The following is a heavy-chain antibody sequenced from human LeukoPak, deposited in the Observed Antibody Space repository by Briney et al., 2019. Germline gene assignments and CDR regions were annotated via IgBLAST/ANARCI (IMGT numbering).Heavy chain of an antibody. CDR3: ARTHSDCSSTSCSSFDY. J-gene: IGHJ4*02. V-gene: IGHV2-26*01. D-gene: IGHD2-2*01. CDR1: GYSISSGYYW. Sequence: ETLSLTCTVSGYSISSGYYWGWIRPPPGKALEWLAHIFSNDEKSYSTSLKSRLTISKDTSKSQVVLTMTNMDPVDTATYYCARTHSDCSSTSCSSFDYWGQGTLVTVSS. CDR2: IFSNDEK.